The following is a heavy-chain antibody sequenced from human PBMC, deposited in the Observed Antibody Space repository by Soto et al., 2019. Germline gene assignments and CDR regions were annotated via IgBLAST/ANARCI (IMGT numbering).Heavy chain of an antibody. J-gene: IGHJ6*02. Sequence: GGSLRLSCAASGFTVSSNYMSWVRQAPGKGLEWVSVIYSGGSTYYADSVKGRFTISRDNSKNTLYLQMNSLRAEDTAVYYCARGAAGYYYAMDVWGQGTTVTVSS. V-gene: IGHV3-66*01. D-gene: IGHD6-25*01. CDR1: GFTVSSNY. CDR2: IYSGGST. CDR3: ARGAAGYYYAMDV.